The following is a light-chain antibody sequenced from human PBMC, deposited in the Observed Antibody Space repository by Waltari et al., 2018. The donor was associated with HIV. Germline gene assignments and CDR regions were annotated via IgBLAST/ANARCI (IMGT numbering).Light chain of an antibody. V-gene: IGKV3-15*01. CDR2: GAS. Sequence: EIVMTQSPVALSVSLGQRATLSCRASQSVTTNLAWYQQKPGQAPRLLIFGASTRATGIPARFSGSGSGTEFTLTISSLQSEDFALYYCQQYNKWPPYTFGQGTKLEIK. CDR3: QQYNKWPPYT. J-gene: IGKJ2*01. CDR1: QSVTTN.